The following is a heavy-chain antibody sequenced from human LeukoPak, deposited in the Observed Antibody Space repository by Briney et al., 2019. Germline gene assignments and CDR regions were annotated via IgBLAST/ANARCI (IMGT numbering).Heavy chain of an antibody. J-gene: IGHJ1*01. CDR1: GYTFTSYA. CDR3: ARGIYDSSDFEYFQH. V-gene: IGHV1-2*02. D-gene: IGHD3-22*01. Sequence: ASVKVSCKASGYTFTSYALNWVRQAPGQGLEWMGWISAYNGNTDYAQKFQGRVTMTRDTSISTAYMVLSRLRSDDTAVYYCARGIYDSSDFEYFQHWGQGTLVTVSS. CDR2: ISAYNGNT.